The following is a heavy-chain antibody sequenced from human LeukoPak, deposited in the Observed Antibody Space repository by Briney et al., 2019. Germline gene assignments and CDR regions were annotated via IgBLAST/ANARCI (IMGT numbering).Heavy chain of an antibody. D-gene: IGHD3-9*01. CDR3: ARAAPFDWSSQLYYYYGMDV. J-gene: IGHJ6*02. CDR2: IYTSGST. Sequence: SETLSLTCAVYGGSFSGYYWSWIRQPAGKGLEWIGRIYTSGSTNYNPSLKSRVTMSVDTSKNQFSLKLSSVTAADTAVYYCARAAPFDWSSQLYYYYGMDVWGQGTTVTVSS. CDR1: GGSFSGYY. V-gene: IGHV4-59*10.